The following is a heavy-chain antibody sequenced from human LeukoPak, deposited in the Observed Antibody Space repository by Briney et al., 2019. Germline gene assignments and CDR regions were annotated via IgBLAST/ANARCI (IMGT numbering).Heavy chain of an antibody. CDR1: GFTFSSYS. CDR2: ISDSGDST. V-gene: IGHV3-23*01. Sequence: GGSLRLSCAASGFTFSSYSMTWVRQTPGKGLEWVSGISDSGDSTYYADSVKGRFTISRDNSRNTLYLEMNSLRAEDTAVYYCTKWSGFGNDWGQGTLVTVSS. CDR3: TKWSGFGND. J-gene: IGHJ4*02. D-gene: IGHD3-10*01.